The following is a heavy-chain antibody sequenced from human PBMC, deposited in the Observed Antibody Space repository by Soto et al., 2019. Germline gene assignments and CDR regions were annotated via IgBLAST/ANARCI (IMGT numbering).Heavy chain of an antibody. CDR2: INHRGST. V-gene: IGHV4-34*01. Sequence: SETLSLTCGAYGGSFSGYSWSWIRQPPGKGLEWIGEINHRGSTNYNPSLMSRVTISVDTSKDQFSLRLTSLFAADTAVYYCAGRGYDILTGFYNDYWGQGTLVTVPS. J-gene: IGHJ4*02. CDR1: GGSFSGYS. D-gene: IGHD3-9*01. CDR3: AGRGYDILTGFYNDY.